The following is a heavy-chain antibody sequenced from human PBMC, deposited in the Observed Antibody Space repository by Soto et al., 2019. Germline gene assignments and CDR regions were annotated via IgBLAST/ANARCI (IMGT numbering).Heavy chain of an antibody. CDR1: GVTFSSYW. J-gene: IGHJ4*02. V-gene: IGHV3-74*01. CDR2: INSDGSST. D-gene: IGHD2-15*01. CDR3: VRTSLVVAAATREDY. Sequence: EVQLVESGGGLVQPGGSLRLSCAASGVTFSSYWMHWVRQAPGKGLVWVSRINSDGSSTSYADSVKGRFTISRDNAKNALYLQVNSLRAEATAVYYCVRTSLVVAAATREDYWGQGTLVTVSS.